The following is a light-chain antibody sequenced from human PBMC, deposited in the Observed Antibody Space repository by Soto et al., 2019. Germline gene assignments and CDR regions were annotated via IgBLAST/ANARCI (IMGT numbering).Light chain of an antibody. CDR2: DVT. CDR1: GNDVGAYNH. Sequence: QSVLTQPASVSGSPGQSITISCTGTGNDVGAYNHVSWYQQHPGRSPKVIIYDVTNWPSGVSNRFSGSKSGNTASLTISGLQAEDEADYYCCSYRTSSSYVFGTGTKLTVL. J-gene: IGLJ1*01. V-gene: IGLV2-14*03. CDR3: CSYRTSSSYV.